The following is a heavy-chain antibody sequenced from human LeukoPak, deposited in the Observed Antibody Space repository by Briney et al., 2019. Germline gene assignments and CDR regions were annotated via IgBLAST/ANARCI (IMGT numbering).Heavy chain of an antibody. J-gene: IGHJ4*02. CDR1: GFTFSSYA. Sequence: GGSLRLSCAASGFTFSSYAMHWVRQAPGKGLEWVAVISYDGSNKYYADSVKGRFTISRDSSKNTLYLQNSLRAEDTAVYYCARVPGYYVYYFDYWGQGTLVTVSS. V-gene: IGHV3-30*04. CDR2: ISYDGSNK. D-gene: IGHD3-9*01. CDR3: ARVPGYYVYYFDY.